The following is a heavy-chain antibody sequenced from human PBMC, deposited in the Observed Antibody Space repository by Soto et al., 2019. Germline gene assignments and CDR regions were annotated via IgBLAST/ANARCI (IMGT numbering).Heavy chain of an antibody. CDR2: IIPIFGTA. CDR1: GGTFSSYA. V-gene: IGHV1-69*06. D-gene: IGHD2-2*02. CDR3: ARKDIVVVPAAIHYGMDV. Sequence: QVQLVQSGAEVKKPGSSVKVSCKASGGTFSSYAISWVRQAPGQGLEWMGGIIPIFGTANYAQKFQGRVTITADKYTSTDYMELSSLRSEDTAVYYCARKDIVVVPAAIHYGMDVWGQGTTVTVSS. J-gene: IGHJ6*02.